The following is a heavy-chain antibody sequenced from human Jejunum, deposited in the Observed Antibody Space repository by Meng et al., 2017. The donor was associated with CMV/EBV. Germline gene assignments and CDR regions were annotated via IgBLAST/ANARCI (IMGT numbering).Heavy chain of an antibody. D-gene: IGHD5-24*01. CDR2: MRYDGTTT. Sequence: CAASAFSFSNYGMHWVRQAPGKGLEWVSFMRYDGTTTYYADSVKGRFTISRDNSKNTLYLQMNSLRVEDSAVYYCATAGNYRLDTWGQGTLVTVSS. J-gene: IGHJ4*02. V-gene: IGHV3-30*02. CDR1: AFSFSNYG. CDR3: ATAGNYRLDT.